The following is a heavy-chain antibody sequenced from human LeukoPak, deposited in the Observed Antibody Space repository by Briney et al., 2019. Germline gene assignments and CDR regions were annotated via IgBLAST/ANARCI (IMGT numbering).Heavy chain of an antibody. Sequence: SVKVSCKASGGTFSSYAISWVRQAPGQGLEWMGGIIPIFGTANYAQKFQGRVTITADESTSTAYMELSSLRSEDTAVYYCASPLRFLEWLDDAFDIWGQRTMVTVSS. CDR2: IIPIFGTA. D-gene: IGHD3-3*01. V-gene: IGHV1-69*13. J-gene: IGHJ3*02. CDR3: ASPLRFLEWLDDAFDI. CDR1: GGTFSSYA.